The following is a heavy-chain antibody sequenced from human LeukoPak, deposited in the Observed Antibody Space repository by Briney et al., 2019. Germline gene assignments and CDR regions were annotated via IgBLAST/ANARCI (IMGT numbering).Heavy chain of an antibody. CDR1: GYSFTNYW. Sequence: GESLEISCKDSGYSFTNYWIGWVRQMPGKGLEWMGIIHSADSNTKYSPSFQGQVTISADKSISTAYLQWSGLKASDTAMYYCAGARHGDYRWDYWGQGTLVTVSS. CDR2: IHSADSNT. CDR3: AGARHGDYRWDY. V-gene: IGHV5-51*01. J-gene: IGHJ4*02. D-gene: IGHD4-17*01.